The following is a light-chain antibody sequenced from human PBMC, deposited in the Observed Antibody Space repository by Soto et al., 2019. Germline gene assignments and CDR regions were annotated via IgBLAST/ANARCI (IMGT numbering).Light chain of an antibody. V-gene: IGKV1-12*01. CDR3: QQANSFPPWT. CDR2: GAS. J-gene: IGKJ1*01. CDR1: QGINSW. Sequence: DIQMTQSPSSVSASVGDRVTLTCRASQGINSWLAWYQQKPGKAPKLLIYGASSLQSGVPSRFSGSGSGTDFTLTISSLQPEVLATYYCQQANSFPPWTFGQGTKVEIK.